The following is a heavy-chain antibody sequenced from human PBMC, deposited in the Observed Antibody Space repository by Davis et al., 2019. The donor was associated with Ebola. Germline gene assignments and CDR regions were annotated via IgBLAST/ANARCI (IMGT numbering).Heavy chain of an antibody. J-gene: IGHJ4*02. CDR2: ISWDGGST. CDR1: GFTFDDYT. V-gene: IGHV3-43*01. CDR3: AKDYGDYGFYYFDY. D-gene: IGHD4-17*01. Sequence: PGGSLRLSCAASGFTFDDYTMHWVRQAPGKGLEWVSLISWDGGSTYYADSVKGRFTISRDNSKNTLYLQMNSLRAEDTAVYYCAKDYGDYGFYYFDYWGQGTLVTVSS.